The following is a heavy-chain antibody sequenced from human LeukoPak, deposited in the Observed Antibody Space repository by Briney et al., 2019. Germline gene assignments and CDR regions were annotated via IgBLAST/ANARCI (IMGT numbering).Heavy chain of an antibody. CDR3: AKLNPLRYFDWATGPFDY. CDR1: GFTFSSYR. D-gene: IGHD3-9*01. Sequence: GGSLRLSCAASGFTFSSYRMNWVRQAPGKGLEWVSYISSSSSTIYYADSVKGRFTISRDNSMNTLYLQMNSLRAEDTAVYYCAKLNPLRYFDWATGPFDYWGQGTLVTVSS. CDR2: ISSSSSTI. J-gene: IGHJ4*02. V-gene: IGHV3-48*01.